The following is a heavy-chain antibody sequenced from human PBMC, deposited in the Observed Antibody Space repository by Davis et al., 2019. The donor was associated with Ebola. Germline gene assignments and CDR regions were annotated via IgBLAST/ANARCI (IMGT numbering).Heavy chain of an antibody. D-gene: IGHD2-2*01. Sequence: SETLSLTCAVYGGSFNDFYWTWIRQPPGKGLEWIGEINHSGSTNYNPSLKSRVTISVDTSKNQFSLKLSSVTAADTAVYYCARGVGLYQRLYFDFWGQGTLVTVSS. CDR1: GGSFNDFY. J-gene: IGHJ4*02. CDR3: ARGVGLYQRLYFDF. V-gene: IGHV4-34*01. CDR2: INHSGST.